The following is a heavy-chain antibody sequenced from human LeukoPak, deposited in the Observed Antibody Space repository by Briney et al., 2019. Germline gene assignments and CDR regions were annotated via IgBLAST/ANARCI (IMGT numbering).Heavy chain of an antibody. D-gene: IGHD2-2*01. CDR1: GYTFTSYG. V-gene: IGHV1-2*02. CDR3: ATGERLVPAAMWFDY. J-gene: IGHJ4*02. Sequence: ASVKVSCKASGYTFTSYGISWVRQAPGQGLEWMGWINPKSGGRSYAQRFQGRVTMTGDTSISTAYMELSRLRSDDTAVYYCATGERLVPAAMWFDYWGQGTLVTVSS. CDR2: INPKSGGR.